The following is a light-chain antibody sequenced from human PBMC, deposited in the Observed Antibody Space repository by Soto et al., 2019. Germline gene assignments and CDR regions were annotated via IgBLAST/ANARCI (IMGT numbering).Light chain of an antibody. Sequence: QSVLTQPPSASGTPGQRVTISCSGSSSNIGSNYVYWYQQLPGTAPKLLIYRNNQRPSGVPDRFSGSKSGPSASLAISGLRSEDEADYYCAAWDERLSGVVFGGGTKVNVL. CDR1: SSNIGSNY. J-gene: IGLJ2*01. CDR2: RNN. CDR3: AAWDERLSGVV. V-gene: IGLV1-47*01.